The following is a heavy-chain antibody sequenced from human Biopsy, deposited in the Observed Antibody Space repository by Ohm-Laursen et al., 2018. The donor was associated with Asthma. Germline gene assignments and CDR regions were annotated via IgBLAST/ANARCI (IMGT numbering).Heavy chain of an antibody. Sequence: SVKVSCKVPGGTFSNFAISWVRQAPGQGLEWLGGIITVIGTTNYAQKFQGRVTITADESTSTAYMEVSSLRSEDTAIYYCARCQVGYSSGWSLLLKKIYYSGMDVWGQGTAVTVSS. D-gene: IGHD6-19*01. CDR2: IITVIGTT. CDR1: GGTFSNFA. CDR3: ARCQVGYSSGWSLLLKKIYYSGMDV. V-gene: IGHV1-69*13. J-gene: IGHJ6*02.